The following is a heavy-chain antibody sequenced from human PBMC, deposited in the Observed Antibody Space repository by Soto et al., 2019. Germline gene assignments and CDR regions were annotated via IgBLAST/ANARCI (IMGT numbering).Heavy chain of an antibody. CDR2: IIPIFGTA. Sequence: VASVKVSCKASGGTFSSYAISWVRQAPGQGLEWMGGIIPIFGTANYAQKFQGRVTITADESTSTAYMELSSLRSEDTAVYYCARDHCSSTSCYTYYFDYWGQGTLVTVSS. V-gene: IGHV1-69*13. CDR1: GGTFSSYA. J-gene: IGHJ4*02. CDR3: ARDHCSSTSCYTYYFDY. D-gene: IGHD2-2*02.